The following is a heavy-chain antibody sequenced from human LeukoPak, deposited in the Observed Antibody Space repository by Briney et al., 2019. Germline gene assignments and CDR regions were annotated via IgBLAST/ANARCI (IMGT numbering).Heavy chain of an antibody. V-gene: IGHV3-49*03. CDR1: GINFGDYA. D-gene: IGHD6-19*01. CDR3: TRVRSSGWYLDAFDI. Sequence: GGSLRLSCTASGINFGDYAMSWFRQAPGKGLEWVGFIRSKAYGGTAEYAASVKGRFTISRDDSKSIAYLQMNSLKIEDTAVYYCTRVRSSGWYLDAFDIWGQGTMVTVSS. CDR2: IRSKAYGGTA. J-gene: IGHJ3*02.